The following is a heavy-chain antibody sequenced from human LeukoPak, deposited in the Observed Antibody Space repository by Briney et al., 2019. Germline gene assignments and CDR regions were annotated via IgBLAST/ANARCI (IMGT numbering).Heavy chain of an antibody. CDR1: GGTFSSYA. J-gene: IGHJ4*02. V-gene: IGHV1-69*13. CDR2: IIPIFGTA. D-gene: IGHD2-15*01. Sequence: GASVNVSCKASGGTFSSYAISWVRQAPGQGLEWMGGIIPIFGTANYAQKFQGRVTITADESTSTAYMELSSLRSEDTAVYYCARVGHCSGGSCYSGPFDYWGQGTLVTVSS. CDR3: ARVGHCSGGSCYSGPFDY.